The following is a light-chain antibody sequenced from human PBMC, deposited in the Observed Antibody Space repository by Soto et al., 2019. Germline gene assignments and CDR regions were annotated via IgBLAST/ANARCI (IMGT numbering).Light chain of an antibody. CDR2: EAS. CDR1: QSISSS. V-gene: IGKV1-5*03. J-gene: IGKJ1*01. CDR3: QQYHTYWT. Sequence: DIQMTQSPSTLSASVGDRVTITCRASQSISSSLAWYQQKPGKAPKLLIYEASLLQSGDPSRLSGSGSGTEFTLTISSLQPDDFASYYCQQYHTYWTFGQGTKVEI.